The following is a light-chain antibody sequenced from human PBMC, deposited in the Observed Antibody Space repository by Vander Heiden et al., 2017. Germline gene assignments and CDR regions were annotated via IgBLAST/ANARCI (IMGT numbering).Light chain of an antibody. J-gene: IGKJ1*01. Sequence: DIQRTQSPSSLSASVGDRLTITCRASQPINSYLNWYQEKPGKAPNLLIYATSNLQSGVPSRFSGSGSGPDFTLTIRSVQPEDFATYFCQQSYSVPWTFGQGTKVEIK. CDR2: ATS. V-gene: IGKV1-39*01. CDR3: QQSYSVPWT. CDR1: QPINSY.